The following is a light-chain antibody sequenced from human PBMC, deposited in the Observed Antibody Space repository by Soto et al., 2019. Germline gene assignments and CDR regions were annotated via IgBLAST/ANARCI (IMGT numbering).Light chain of an antibody. CDR1: SSDVGAYNY. J-gene: IGLJ2*01. V-gene: IGLV2-14*01. Sequence: QSALTQPASVSGSPGRSITISCTGTSSDVGAYNYVSWYQQHPGKAPKLMIYDVNNRPSGVSNRFSGSKSGNTASLTISGLQAEDEADYYCSSYTSSSTLVFGGGTQLTVL. CDR3: SSYTSSSTLV. CDR2: DVN.